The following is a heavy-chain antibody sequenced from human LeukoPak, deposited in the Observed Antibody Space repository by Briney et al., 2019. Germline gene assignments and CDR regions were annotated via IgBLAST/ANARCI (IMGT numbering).Heavy chain of an antibody. Sequence: GGSLRLSCAASGFTFSSYAMSWVRQAPGKGLEWVSAISGSGGSTYYADSVKGRFTISRDNSKNTLYLQMYSLRAEDTAVYYCANPYYYGSGSYYNVNYWGQGTLVTVSS. CDR2: ISGSGGST. CDR3: ANPYYYGSGSYYNVNY. D-gene: IGHD3-10*01. V-gene: IGHV3-23*01. CDR1: GFTFSSYA. J-gene: IGHJ4*02.